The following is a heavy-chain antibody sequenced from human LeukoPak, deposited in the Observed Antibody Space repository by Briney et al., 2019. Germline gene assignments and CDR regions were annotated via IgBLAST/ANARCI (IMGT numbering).Heavy chain of an antibody. D-gene: IGHD6-13*01. Sequence: SETLSLTCTVSGGSISSYYWSWIRQPPGKGLEWIGYIYYSGSTNYNPSLKSRVTIPVDTSKNQFSLKLSSVTAADTAVYYCARRAAAGHYYYMDVWGKGTTVTISS. CDR1: GGSISSYY. V-gene: IGHV4-59*01. CDR3: ARRAAAGHYYYMDV. CDR2: IYYSGST. J-gene: IGHJ6*03.